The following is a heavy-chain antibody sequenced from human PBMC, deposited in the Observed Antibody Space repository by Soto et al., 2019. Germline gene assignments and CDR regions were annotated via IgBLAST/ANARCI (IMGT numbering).Heavy chain of an antibody. D-gene: IGHD3-3*01. CDR3: ARHYDFWSGPFDY. Sequence: SVKVSCKASGGTFSSYAISWVRQAPGQGLEWMGGIIPIFGTANYAQKFQGRVTITADESTSTAYMELSSLRSEDTAVYYCARHYDFWSGPFDYWGQGTLGTVSS. CDR2: IIPIFGTA. J-gene: IGHJ4*02. V-gene: IGHV1-69*13. CDR1: GGTFSSYA.